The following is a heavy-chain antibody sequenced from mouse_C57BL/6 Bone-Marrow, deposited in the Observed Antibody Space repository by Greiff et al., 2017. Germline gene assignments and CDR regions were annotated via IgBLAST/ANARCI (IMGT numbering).Heavy chain of an antibody. CDR1: EYAFPSHD. V-gene: IGHV5-2*01. CDR2: INSDGGST. Sequence: EVQVVESGGGLVQPGESLKLSCESNEYAFPSHDMSWVRKTPEQRLELVAAINSDGGSTYYPDTIERRFIITIDTTKNTLYLKMGSLRAEDTALYYWAKHYYSSTIDYWGKGTTLTVSS. CDR3: AKHYYSSTIDY. D-gene: IGHD1-1*01. J-gene: IGHJ2*01.